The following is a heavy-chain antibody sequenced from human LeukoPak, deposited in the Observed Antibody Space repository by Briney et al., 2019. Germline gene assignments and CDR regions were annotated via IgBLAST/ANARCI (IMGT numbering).Heavy chain of an antibody. Sequence: DSVKGRFTISRDNAKNSLYLQMNSLRAEDTAVYYCARGGSSFDYWGQGTLVTVSS. CDR3: ARGGSSFDY. D-gene: IGHD1-26*01. V-gene: IGHV3-7*01. J-gene: IGHJ4*02.